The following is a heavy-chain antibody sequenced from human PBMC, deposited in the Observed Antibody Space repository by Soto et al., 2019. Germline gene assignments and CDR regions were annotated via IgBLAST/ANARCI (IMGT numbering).Heavy chain of an antibody. D-gene: IGHD3-10*01. J-gene: IGHJ4*02. Sequence: PSETLSLTCTVSGGSISSYYWSWIRQPAGKGLEWIGRIYTSGGTNYNPSLKSRVTMSVDTSKNQFSLKLSSVTAADTAVYYCARERITMVRGVIITWKIGYYFDYWGQGTLVTVSS. V-gene: IGHV4-4*07. CDR3: ARERITMVRGVIITWKIGYYFDY. CDR2: IYTSGGT. CDR1: GGSISSYY.